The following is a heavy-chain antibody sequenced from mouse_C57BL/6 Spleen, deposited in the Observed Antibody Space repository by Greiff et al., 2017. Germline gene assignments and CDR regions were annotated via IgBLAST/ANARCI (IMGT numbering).Heavy chain of an antibody. CDR1: GYTFTTYP. D-gene: IGHD1-1*02. CDR3: ARRETMGYYCDY. J-gene: IGHJ2*01. Sequence: QVQLQQSGAELVKPGASVKMSCKASGYTFTTYPIEWLKQNPGKSLEWIGNFHPYNDDTKYNEKFKGKATLTVEKSSSTCYLEHSRLTSDDAAVYYCARRETMGYYCDYWGQGTTLTVSA. V-gene: IGHV1-47*01. CDR2: FHPYNDDT.